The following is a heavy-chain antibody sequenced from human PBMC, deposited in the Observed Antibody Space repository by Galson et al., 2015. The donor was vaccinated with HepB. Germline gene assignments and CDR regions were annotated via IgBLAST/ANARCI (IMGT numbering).Heavy chain of an antibody. CDR3: AKSSSYDAFDI. CDR1: GFTFSSYW. CDR2: INSDGSST. V-gene: IGHV3-74*01. J-gene: IGHJ3*02. Sequence: SLRLSCAASGFTFSSYWMHWVRQAPGKGLVWVSRINSDGSSTSYADSVKGRFTISRDNAKNTLYLQMNSLRAEDTAVYYCAKSSSYDAFDIWGQGTMVTVSS. D-gene: IGHD6-6*01.